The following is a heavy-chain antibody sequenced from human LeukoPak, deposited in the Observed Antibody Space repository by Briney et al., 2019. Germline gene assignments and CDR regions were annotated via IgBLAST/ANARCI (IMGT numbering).Heavy chain of an antibody. CDR3: ARERLVVVGDSYYYYGMDV. CDR2: ISSSGSNI. J-gene: IGHJ6*02. V-gene: IGHV3-21*01. D-gene: IGHD2-2*01. Sequence: GGSLRLSCAGSGFTFSSYAMSRVRQAPGKGLEWVSAISSSGSNIYYADSVKGRFTISRDNAKNSLFLQMNSLRAEDTAVYYCARERLVVVGDSYYYYGMDVWGQGTTVTVSS. CDR1: GFTFSSYA.